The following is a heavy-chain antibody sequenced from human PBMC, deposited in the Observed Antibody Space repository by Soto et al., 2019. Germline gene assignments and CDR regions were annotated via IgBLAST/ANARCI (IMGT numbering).Heavy chain of an antibody. Sequence: QVQLVQSGAEVRKPGASVTVSCRSSGDSFNDYYIHWVRQAPGQGLEWMGWINPNSGVTKYAQKFQGWVSMTRDTSIRTVYMQLSRLRPDDTAVYYCARERGGATATLDYYYFYMDVWGTGTTVT. J-gene: IGHJ6*03. D-gene: IGHD5-12*01. CDR2: INPNSGVT. CDR1: GDSFNDYY. CDR3: ARERGGATATLDYYYFYMDV. V-gene: IGHV1-2*04.